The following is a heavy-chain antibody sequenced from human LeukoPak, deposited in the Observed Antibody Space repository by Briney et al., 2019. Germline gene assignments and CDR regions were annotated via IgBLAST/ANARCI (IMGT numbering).Heavy chain of an antibody. V-gene: IGHV4-59*12. Sequence: SETLSLTCTVSGGSISSYYWSWIRQPPGKGLEWIGYIYYSGSTNYNPSLKSRVTISVDTSKNRFSLKLSSVTAADTAVYYCAREVVGAIGYYFDYWGQGTLVTVSS. CDR2: IYYSGST. D-gene: IGHD1-26*01. CDR1: GGSISSYY. CDR3: AREVVGAIGYYFDY. J-gene: IGHJ4*02.